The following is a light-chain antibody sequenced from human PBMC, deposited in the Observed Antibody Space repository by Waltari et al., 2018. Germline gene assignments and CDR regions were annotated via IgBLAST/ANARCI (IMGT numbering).Light chain of an antibody. CDR1: QRVTRSY. CDR3: QQYDNSPQT. V-gene: IGKV3-20*01. J-gene: IGKJ1*01. CDR2: GAS. Sequence: EVVLTQSPGTLSLSPGERATLSCRASQRVTRSYLAWYQQKNGQAPRLLIYGASSRATGIPDRFSGSGSGTDFTLTISTLEPEDFAVYYCQQYDNSPQTFGQGTKVEIK.